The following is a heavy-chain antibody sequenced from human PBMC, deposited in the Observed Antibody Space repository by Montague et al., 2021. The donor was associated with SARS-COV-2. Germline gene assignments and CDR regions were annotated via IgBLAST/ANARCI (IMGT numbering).Heavy chain of an antibody. Sequence: SETLSLTCTVSGGSIRSYYWTWIWKPAGKGLDWIGRIYFSGSTNYNPTLKSRVTMSVDTSKNKFYLKLSPVTAADTAASYCARVRYYGSRTSLGMDFLGQGTTVTVSS. J-gene: IGHJ6*02. V-gene: IGHV4-4*07. D-gene: IGHD3-10*01. CDR3: ARVRYYGSRTSLGMDF. CDR2: IYFSGST. CDR1: GGSIRSYY.